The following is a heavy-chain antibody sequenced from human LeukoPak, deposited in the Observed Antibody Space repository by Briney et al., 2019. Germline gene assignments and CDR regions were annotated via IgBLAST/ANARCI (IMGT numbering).Heavy chain of an antibody. CDR3: AGDLGGYDASGRDPFDY. CDR2: ISSSGSTI. CDR1: GFTFSDYY. D-gene: IGHD5-12*01. V-gene: IGHV3-11*01. Sequence: GGALRLSCAASGFTFSDYYMSWIRQAPGKGLEWVSYISSSGSTIYYADSVKGRFTISRDNAKNSLYLQMNSLRAEDTAVYYCAGDLGGYDASGRDPFDYWGQGTLVTVSS. J-gene: IGHJ4*02.